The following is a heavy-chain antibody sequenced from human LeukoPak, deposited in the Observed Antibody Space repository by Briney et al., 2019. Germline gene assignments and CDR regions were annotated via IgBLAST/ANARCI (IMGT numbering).Heavy chain of an antibody. Sequence: SGPTLFHPTQPLTLTFTLSGFALDTRGVGVGWIRQPPGRALEWLGLIYWDDDRRYSPSLKSRLTITKDTSKNQVVLTMTNMDPVDTATYFCAHRKNYYDSSVFDNWGQGTLVTVSS. D-gene: IGHD3-22*01. J-gene: IGHJ4*02. CDR1: GFALDTRGVG. CDR2: IYWDDDR. CDR3: AHRKNYYDSSVFDN. V-gene: IGHV2-5*02.